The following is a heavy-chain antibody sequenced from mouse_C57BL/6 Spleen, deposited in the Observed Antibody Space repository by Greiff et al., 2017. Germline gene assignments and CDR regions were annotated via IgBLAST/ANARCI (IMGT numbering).Heavy chain of an antibody. V-gene: IGHV1-69*01. Sequence: QVQLQQPGAELVMPGASVKLSCKASGYTFTSYWMHWVKQRPGQGLEWIGEIDPSDSYTNYNQKFKGKSTLTVDKSSSTAYMQLSSLTSEDSAVYYCATQLMTTDGFDYWGQGTTLTVSS. CDR2: IDPSDSYT. D-gene: IGHD1-1*01. CDR1: GYTFTSYW. CDR3: ATQLMTTDGFDY. J-gene: IGHJ2*01.